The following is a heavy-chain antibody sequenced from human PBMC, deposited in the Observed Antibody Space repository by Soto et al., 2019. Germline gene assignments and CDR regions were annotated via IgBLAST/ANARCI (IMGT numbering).Heavy chain of an antibody. D-gene: IGHD1-26*01. CDR2: IIPIFGTA. Sequence: SVKVSCKXSGGTFSSYSINWVRQAPGQGLEWMGEIIPIFGTANYAQKFQGRVTITADESTSTAYMELSSLRSEDTAVYYCARDGGRHSGGIDYWGQGTLVTVSS. CDR3: ARDGGRHSGGIDY. CDR1: GGTFSSYS. V-gene: IGHV1-69*13. J-gene: IGHJ4*02.